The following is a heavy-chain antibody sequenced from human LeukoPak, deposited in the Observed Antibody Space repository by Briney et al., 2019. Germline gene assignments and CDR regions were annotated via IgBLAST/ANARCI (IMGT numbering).Heavy chain of an antibody. J-gene: IGHJ6*03. CDR2: IYYSGGT. V-gene: IGHV4-39*07. CDR3: ARVPAAAGTVTNRLPYYYYYYMDV. CDR1: GGSVSSNGYY. D-gene: IGHD6-13*01. Sequence: PSETLSLTCTVSGGSVSSNGYYWAWFRQPPGKGLEWIGSIYYSGGTYYNPSLKSRVTISIDTSKNQFSLKLSSVTAADTAVYYCARVPAAAGTVTNRLPYYYYYYMDVWGKGTTVTVSS.